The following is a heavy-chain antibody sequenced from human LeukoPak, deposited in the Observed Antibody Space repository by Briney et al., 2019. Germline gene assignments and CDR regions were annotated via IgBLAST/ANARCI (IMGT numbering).Heavy chain of an antibody. CDR2: ISDSGGTT. CDR3: GKGGAVSSKSITMIRGTRRYYYYMDV. J-gene: IGHJ6*03. D-gene: IGHD3-10*01. V-gene: IGHV3-23*01. Sequence: GGTLRLSCAASGFTFSNYGMSWVRQAPGKGLEWVSIISDSGGTTYYADSVKGRFTISRDNSKNTLYLQMKGLRAEDTAVYYCGKGGAVSSKSITMIRGTRRYYYYMDVWGKGTTVTISS. CDR1: GFTFSNYG.